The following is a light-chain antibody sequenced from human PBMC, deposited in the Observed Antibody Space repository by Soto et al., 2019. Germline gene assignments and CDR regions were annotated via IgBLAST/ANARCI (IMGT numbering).Light chain of an antibody. J-gene: IGLJ2*01. V-gene: IGLV6-57*04. CDR3: QSYDSSNWF. CDR2: EDN. CDR1: SGSIASNY. Sequence: NFMLTQPHSVSESPGKTVTISCTRSSGSIASNYVQWYHQRPGSAPTIVMYEDNQRPSGVPDRFSGSIDRSSNSASLTISGLKTEDEGDFYCQSYDSSNWFFGGVTKVTVL.